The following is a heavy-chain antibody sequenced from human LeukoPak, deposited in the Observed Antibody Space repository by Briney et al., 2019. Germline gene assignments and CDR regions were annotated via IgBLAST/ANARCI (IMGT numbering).Heavy chain of an antibody. D-gene: IGHD1-14*01. CDR2: IYYSGST. CDR1: GGSISSYY. J-gene: IGHJ4*02. CDR3: ARGEPADY. V-gene: IGHV4-59*01. Sequence: SVTLSLTCTVSGGSISSYYWSWIRQPPGKGLEWIGYIYYSGSTNYNPSLKSRVTISVDTSKNQFSLKLSSVTAADTAVYYCARGEPADYWGQGTLVTVSS.